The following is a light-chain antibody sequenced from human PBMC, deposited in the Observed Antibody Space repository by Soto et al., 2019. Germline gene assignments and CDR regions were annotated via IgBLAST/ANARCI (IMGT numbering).Light chain of an antibody. J-gene: IGLJ1*01. CDR1: SSNIGGNT. CDR2: SNS. CDR3: ATWDDGLSAYV. V-gene: IGLV1-44*01. Sequence: QSVLTQPPSASGTPGQRVTFSCSGSSSNIGGNTVSWFQHLPRTAPKLLIFSNSQRPSGVPDRFSGAKSGTSASLAISGLQSEDEANDYCATWDDGLSAYVFGTGTKLTVL.